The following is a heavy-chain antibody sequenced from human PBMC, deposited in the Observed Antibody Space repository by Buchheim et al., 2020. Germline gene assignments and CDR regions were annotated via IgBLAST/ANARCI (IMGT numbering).Heavy chain of an antibody. Sequence: QVQLQESGPGLVKSSQTLSLTCYVSGGSISSGAYYWNWIRQHPEKGLEWIGYMYYNGRSNYNPSLKSRATISIDTFKSQFSLRLTSVTAADTALYYCTGIPAGNTYGWFDPWGQGTL. J-gene: IGHJ5*02. V-gene: IGHV4-31*03. CDR3: TGIPAGNTYGWFDP. CDR1: GGSISSGAYY. CDR2: MYYNGRS. D-gene: IGHD4-17*01.